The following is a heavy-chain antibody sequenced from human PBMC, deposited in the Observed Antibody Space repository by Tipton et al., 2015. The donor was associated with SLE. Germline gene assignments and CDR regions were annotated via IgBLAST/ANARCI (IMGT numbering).Heavy chain of an antibody. J-gene: IGHJ4*02. V-gene: IGHV4-59*01. CDR1: GGSITSSY. D-gene: IGHD3-10*01. CDR3: ARTSGSYMDY. Sequence: TLSLTCAVSGGSITSSYWSWIRQPPGKGLEWIGYIYYSGNTKYNPSLKSRVTISVDTSKNQFSLRLSSVTAADTAVYYCARTSGSYMDYWGQGTLVTVSS. CDR2: IYYSGNT.